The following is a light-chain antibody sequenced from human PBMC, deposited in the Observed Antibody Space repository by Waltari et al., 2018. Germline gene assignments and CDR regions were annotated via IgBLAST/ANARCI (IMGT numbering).Light chain of an antibody. J-gene: IGKJ2*01. CDR3: QQYSDWPPYT. V-gene: IGKV3-15*01. CDR1: QGISSH. CDR2: GAS. Sequence: EIVMTQSPATLSVSPGESATLSCRASQGISSHLAWYQQKPGQAPRLLIYGASARATGIPARFSGSGSGTEFSLTISSLQSEDFAVYYCQQYSDWPPYTFGQGTKLE.